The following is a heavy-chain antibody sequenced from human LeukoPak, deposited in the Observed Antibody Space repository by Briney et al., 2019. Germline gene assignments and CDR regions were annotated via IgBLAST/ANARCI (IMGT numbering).Heavy chain of an antibody. CDR1: GGTFSSYA. CDR2: IIPIFGTA. Sequence: SVKVPCKASGGTFSSYALSWVRQAPGQGLEWMGGIIPIFGTANYAQKFQGRVTITTDESTSTAYMELSSLRSEDTAVYYCASCGSSTSCYRTRSYWYFDLWGRGTLVTVSS. CDR3: ASCGSSTSCYRTRSYWYFDL. D-gene: IGHD2-2*02. V-gene: IGHV1-69*05. J-gene: IGHJ2*01.